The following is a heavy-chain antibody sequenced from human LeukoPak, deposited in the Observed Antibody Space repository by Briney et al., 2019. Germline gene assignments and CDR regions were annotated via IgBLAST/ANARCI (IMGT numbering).Heavy chain of an antibody. CDR2: IYSSGST. CDR1: GGSISSYY. Sequence: SETLSLTCTVSGGSISSYYWSWIRQPPGKGLEWIGYIYSSGSTNYNPSLKSRLPISLDTSKNQLSLQVSSVTAPDTALYYCARTYSSSPHFDYWGEATLVTV. J-gene: IGHJ4*02. D-gene: IGHD6-6*01. V-gene: IGHV4-59*08. CDR3: ARTYSSSPHFDY.